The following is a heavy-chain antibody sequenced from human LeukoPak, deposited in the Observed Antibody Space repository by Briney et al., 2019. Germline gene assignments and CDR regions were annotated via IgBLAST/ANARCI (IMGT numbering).Heavy chain of an antibody. CDR3: ARGRRGYSYGYAFDI. Sequence: SEPLSPTCAVQGGSFSGYYWTWIRQPPGKGLEWFGEINHSGSTNYTPSLKNRVTISVDTSTNQFSLKLSSVPAAATAVYYCARGRRGYSYGYAFDIWGQGTMVTVSS. V-gene: IGHV4-34*01. CDR1: GGSFSGYY. D-gene: IGHD5-18*01. J-gene: IGHJ3*02. CDR2: INHSGST.